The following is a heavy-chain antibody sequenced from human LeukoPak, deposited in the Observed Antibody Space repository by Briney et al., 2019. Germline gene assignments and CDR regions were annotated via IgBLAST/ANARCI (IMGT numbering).Heavy chain of an antibody. V-gene: IGHV3-74*01. CDR3: TRDPFSGSYYP. CDR2: INGNGNIT. CDR1: GFTFSDYW. D-gene: IGHD1-26*01. J-gene: IGHJ5*02. Sequence: GGSLRLSCAASGFTFSDYWMHWLRQAPGKGLVWVSRINGNGNITRYADSVKGRFTVSRDNAKDTVFLQMNSLRAEDTAVYYCTRDPFSGSYYPWGQGTLVTVSS.